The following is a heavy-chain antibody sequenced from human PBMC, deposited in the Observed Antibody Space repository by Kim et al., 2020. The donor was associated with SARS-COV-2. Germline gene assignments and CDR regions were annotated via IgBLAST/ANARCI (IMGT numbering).Heavy chain of an antibody. Sequence: GGSLRLSCAASGFTFSSYSMNWVRQAPGKGLEWVSSISSSSSYIYYADSVKGRFTISRDNAKNSLYLQMNSLRAEDTAVYYCARDEYSSSCRINWFDPWGQGTLVTVSS. J-gene: IGHJ5*02. CDR3: ARDEYSSSCRINWFDP. D-gene: IGHD6-13*01. CDR2: ISSSSSYI. CDR1: GFTFSSYS. V-gene: IGHV3-21*01.